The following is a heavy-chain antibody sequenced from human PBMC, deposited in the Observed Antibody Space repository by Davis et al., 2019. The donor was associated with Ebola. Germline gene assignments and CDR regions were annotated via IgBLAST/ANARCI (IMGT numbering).Heavy chain of an antibody. V-gene: IGHV3-33*08. J-gene: IGHJ4*02. CDR1: GFTFSSYG. Sequence: GESLKISCAASGFTFSSYGMHWVRQAPGKGLEWVAVIWYDGSNKYYADSVKGRFTISRDNSRSTLHLQMNNLKAEDTAIYYCVRELYDYVWLAYLDRWGQGTLVTVSS. CDR3: VRELYDYVWLAYLDR. CDR2: IWYDGSNK. D-gene: IGHD3-16*01.